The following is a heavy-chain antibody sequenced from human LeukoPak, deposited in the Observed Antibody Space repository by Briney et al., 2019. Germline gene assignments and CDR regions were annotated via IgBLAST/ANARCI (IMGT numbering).Heavy chain of an antibody. D-gene: IGHD3-9*01. Sequence: GGSLRLSCTVSGFTVSSNSMSWVRQAPGKGLEWVSFIYSDNTHYSDSVKGRFTISRDNSKNTLYLQMNSLRAEDTAVYYCAKVYDILTGYFDYWGQGTLVTVSS. CDR2: IYSDNT. J-gene: IGHJ4*02. CDR1: GFTVSSNS. V-gene: IGHV3-53*01. CDR3: AKVYDILTGYFDY.